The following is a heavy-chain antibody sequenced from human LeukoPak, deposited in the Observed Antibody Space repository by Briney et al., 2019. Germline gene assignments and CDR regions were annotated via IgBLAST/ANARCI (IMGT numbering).Heavy chain of an antibody. V-gene: IGHV4-39*01. Sequence: PSETLSLTCTVSGGSISSSSYYWGWIRQPPGKGLEWIGSLYYSGSTYYNPSLKSRVTISVDTSKNQFSLKLSSVTAADTAVYYCARQTIKFDYWGQGTLVTVSS. CDR1: GGSISSSSYY. D-gene: IGHD3-3*01. J-gene: IGHJ4*02. CDR3: ARQTIKFDY. CDR2: LYYSGST.